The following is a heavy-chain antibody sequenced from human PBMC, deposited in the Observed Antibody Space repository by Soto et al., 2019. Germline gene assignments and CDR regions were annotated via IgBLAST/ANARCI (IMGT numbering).Heavy chain of an antibody. V-gene: IGHV4-34*01. Sequence: LSLTCAVYGGSFSGYYWSWIRQPPGKGLEWIGEINHSGSTNYNPSLKSRVTISVDTSKNQFSLKLSSVTAADTAVYYCARGLVGYDFWSGYYTGIWFDPWGQGTLVTVSS. CDR3: ARGLVGYDFWSGYYTGIWFDP. CDR2: INHSGST. J-gene: IGHJ5*02. D-gene: IGHD3-3*01. CDR1: GGSFSGYY.